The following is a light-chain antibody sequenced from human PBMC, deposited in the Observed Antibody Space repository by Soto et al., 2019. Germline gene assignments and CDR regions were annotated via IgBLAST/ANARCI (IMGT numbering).Light chain of an antibody. V-gene: IGLV2-8*01. CDR2: DVS. CDR3: ISYAGSSIWV. CDR1: SSDVGAYNY. J-gene: IGLJ3*02. Sequence: QSALTQPPSASGSPGQSVTISCTGTSSDVGAYNYVSWYQQHPGKAPKLMIYDVSKRPSGVPDRFSGSKSGNTGSLTVSGLQAEDEADFYCISYAGSSIWVFGGGTKLTVL.